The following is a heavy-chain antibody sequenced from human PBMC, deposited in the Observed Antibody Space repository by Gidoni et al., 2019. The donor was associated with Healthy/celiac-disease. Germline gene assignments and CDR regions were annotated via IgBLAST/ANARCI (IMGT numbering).Heavy chain of an antibody. CDR2: IYYSGST. Sequence: QLQLQESGPGLVKPSETLSLTCTVSGGSISSSSYYWGWIRQPPGKGLEWIGSIYYSGSTYYNPSLKSRVTISVDTSKNQFSLKLSSVTAADTAVYYCARNDYGDYWFDPWGQGTLVTVSS. CDR1: GGSISSSSYY. CDR3: ARNDYGDYWFDP. D-gene: IGHD4-17*01. V-gene: IGHV4-39*01. J-gene: IGHJ5*02.